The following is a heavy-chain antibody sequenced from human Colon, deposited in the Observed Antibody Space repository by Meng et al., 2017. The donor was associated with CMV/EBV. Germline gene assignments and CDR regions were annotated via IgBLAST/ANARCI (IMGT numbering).Heavy chain of an antibody. J-gene: IGHJ6*02. CDR3: AKDRARVGATTYYYYGMDV. V-gene: IGHV3-48*04. CDR1: GFTFSSYS. Sequence: GESLKISCAASGFTFSSYSMNWVRQAPGKGLEWVSYISSSSSTIYYADSVKGRFTISRDNAKNSLYLQMNSLRAEDTAVYYCAKDRARVGATTYYYYGMDVWGQGTTVTVSS. D-gene: IGHD1-26*01. CDR2: ISSSSSTI.